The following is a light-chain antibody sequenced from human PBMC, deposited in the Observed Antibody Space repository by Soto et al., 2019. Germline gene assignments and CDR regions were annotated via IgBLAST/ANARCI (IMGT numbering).Light chain of an antibody. CDR2: DAS. CDR1: QSISSW. Sequence: DIQMTQSASTLSASVGDRVTITCRTSQSISSWLAWYRQKPGKAPEVLIYDASRLQSGVPSRFSGSESGTELTLTISSLQPDGFATYYCQQYNNYSPGTFGQGTKVEIK. V-gene: IGKV1-5*01. J-gene: IGKJ1*01. CDR3: QQYNNYSPGT.